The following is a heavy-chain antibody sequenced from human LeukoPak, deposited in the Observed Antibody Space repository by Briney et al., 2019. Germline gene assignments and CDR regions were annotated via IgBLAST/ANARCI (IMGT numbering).Heavy chain of an antibody. CDR1: GGSISSYY. D-gene: IGHD2-2*01. V-gene: IGHV4-39*01. CDR3: ARSLSDIVVVPAAPERDY. J-gene: IGHJ4*02. CDR2: IYYSGST. Sequence: SETLSLTCTVSGGSISSYYWGWIRQPPGKGLEWIGSIYYSGSTYYNPSLKSRVTISVDTSKNQFSLKLSSVTAADTAVYYCARSLSDIVVVPAAPERDYWGQGTLVTVSS.